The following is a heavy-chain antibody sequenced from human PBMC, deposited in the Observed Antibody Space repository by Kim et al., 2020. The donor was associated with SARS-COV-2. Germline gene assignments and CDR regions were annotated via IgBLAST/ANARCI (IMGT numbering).Heavy chain of an antibody. CDR1: GFTFTSSA. D-gene: IGHD3-22*01. CDR2: IVVGSGNT. CDR3: AAIPYDSSGYYPPTTSNDPYYFDY. J-gene: IGHJ4*02. Sequence: SVKVSCKASGFTFTSSAVQWVRQARGQRLEWIGWIVVGSGNTNYAQKFQERVTITRDMSTSTAYMELSSLRSEDTAVYYCAAIPYDSSGYYPPTTSNDPYYFDYWGQGTLVTVSS. V-gene: IGHV1-58*01.